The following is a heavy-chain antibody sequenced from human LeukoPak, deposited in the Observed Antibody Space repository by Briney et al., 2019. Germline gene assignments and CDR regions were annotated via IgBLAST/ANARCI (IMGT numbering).Heavy chain of an antibody. D-gene: IGHD3-22*01. CDR2: IYYSGST. CDR1: GGSISSSSYY. V-gene: IGHV4-39*07. J-gene: IGHJ4*02. Sequence: SETLSLTCTVSGGSISSSSYYWSWIRQPPGKGLEWIGSIYYSGSTYYNPSLKSRVTISVDTSKNQFSLKLSSVTAADTAVYYCARVFYYDSSGYFYYFDYWGQGTLVTVSS. CDR3: ARVFYYDSSGYFYYFDY.